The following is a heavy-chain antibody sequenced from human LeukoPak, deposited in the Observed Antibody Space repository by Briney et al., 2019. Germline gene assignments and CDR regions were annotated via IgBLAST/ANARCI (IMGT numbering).Heavy chain of an antibody. Sequence: GASVKVSCKASGYTFSGYYMHWVRQAPGQGLEWMGWINPNSGGTNYAQKFQGRVTMTRNTSISTAYMELSSLRSEDTAVYYCARGDNWFDPWGQGTLVTVSS. CDR2: INPNSGGT. J-gene: IGHJ5*02. V-gene: IGHV1-2*02. CDR1: GYTFSGYY. CDR3: ARGDNWFDP.